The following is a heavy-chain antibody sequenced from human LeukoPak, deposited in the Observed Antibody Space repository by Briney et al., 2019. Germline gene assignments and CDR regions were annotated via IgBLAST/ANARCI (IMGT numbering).Heavy chain of an antibody. V-gene: IGHV4-59*01. J-gene: IGHJ5*02. D-gene: IGHD1-1*01. CDR2: IYYSDTT. CDR3: ARDSSNWQGSVNWFDP. Sequence: SETLSLTCTVSGDSLSDYYWSWIRQPPGKGLEWIGYIYYSDTTNYNPSLKSRVTISVDTSKNQFSLKLNSVTAADTAMYYCARDSSNWQGSVNWFDPWGQGILVTVSS. CDR1: GDSLSDYY.